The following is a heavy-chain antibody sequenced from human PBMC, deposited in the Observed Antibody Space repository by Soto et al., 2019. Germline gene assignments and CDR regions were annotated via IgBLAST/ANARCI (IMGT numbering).Heavy chain of an antibody. V-gene: IGHV4-30-2*01. CDR3: ARGINYYDSSGDSWFDP. CDR2: IYHTGTT. J-gene: IGHJ5*02. D-gene: IGHD3-22*01. CDR1: GGSISSGDYS. Sequence: SETLSLTCTVSGGSISSGDYSWTWIRQPPGKGLEWIGYIYHTGTTYYNMSLKSRVTISVDRSKNQFSLKPSSVTAADTAVYYCARGINYYDSSGDSWFDPWGQGTLVTVSS.